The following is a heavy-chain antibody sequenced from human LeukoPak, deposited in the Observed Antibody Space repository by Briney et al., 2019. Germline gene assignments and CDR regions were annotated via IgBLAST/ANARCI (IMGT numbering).Heavy chain of an antibody. V-gene: IGHV3-30-3*01. Sequence: GRSLRLSCAASGFTFSSYAMHWVRQAPGKGLEWVAVISYDGSNKYYADSVKGRFTISRDNSKSTLYLQMNSLRAEDTAVYYCAREGGQYYFDYWGQGTLVTVSS. CDR1: GFTFSSYA. CDR2: ISYDGSNK. CDR3: AREGGQYYFDY. J-gene: IGHJ4*02. D-gene: IGHD1-26*01.